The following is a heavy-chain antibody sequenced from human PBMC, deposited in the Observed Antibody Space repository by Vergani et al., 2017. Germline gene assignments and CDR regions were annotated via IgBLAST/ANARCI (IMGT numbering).Heavy chain of an antibody. CDR1: GYNFTGYY. V-gene: IGHV1-2*04. D-gene: IGHD3-16*01. J-gene: IGHJ3*02. Sequence: QVQLVQSGAEVKKPGASVKVSCKASGYNFTGYYMHWVRQDPGQGLEWMGWSNPNSGGTNYAQKCQGWVTMTRDTSISTANMALSRLRSDDTAVYYCARANPPAYTGSFDIWGQGTLVTVSS. CDR3: ARANPPAYTGSFDI. CDR2: SNPNSGGT.